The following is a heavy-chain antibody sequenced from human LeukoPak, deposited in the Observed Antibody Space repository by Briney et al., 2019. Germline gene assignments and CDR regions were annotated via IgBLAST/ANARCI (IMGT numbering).Heavy chain of an antibody. J-gene: IGHJ6*03. D-gene: IGHD3-3*01. CDR3: ARDCGGIFGNYMDV. CDR2: ISSSSSTI. CDR1: GFTFSSYS. V-gene: IGHV3-48*01. Sequence: GGSLRLSCAASGFTFSSYSMNWVRQAPGKGLEWVSYISSSSSTIYYADPVKGRFTISRDNAKNSLYLQMNSLRAEDTAVYYCARDCGGIFGNYMDVWGKGTTVTVSS.